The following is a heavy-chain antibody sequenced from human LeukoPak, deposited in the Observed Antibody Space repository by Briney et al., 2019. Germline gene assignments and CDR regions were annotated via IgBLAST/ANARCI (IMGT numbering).Heavy chain of an antibody. CDR1: GFTSSKYD. V-gene: IGHV3-23*01. CDR3: AKKGQADDGGKPD. CDR2: IDRGVGST. Sequence: GGSLRLSCAASGFTSSKYDLSWVRQAPGKGLECVSAIDRGVGSTYYADSVKGRFTISRDNSKNTLYLQMNNLRVDDTAVYYCAKKGQADDGGKPDWGQGTLVTVSS. J-gene: IGHJ4*02.